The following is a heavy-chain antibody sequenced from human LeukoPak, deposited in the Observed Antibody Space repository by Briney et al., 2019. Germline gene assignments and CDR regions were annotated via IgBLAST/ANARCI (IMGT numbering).Heavy chain of an antibody. D-gene: IGHD3-22*01. CDR1: GYTFTSYY. J-gene: IGHJ4*02. CDR3: ARDTYYYDSSGYPFDY. V-gene: IGHV1-46*01. CDR2: INPSGGST. Sequence: GASVKVSCKXSGYTFTSYYMHWVRQAPGQGLEWMGIINPSGGSTSYSQKFQGRVTMTRDTSTSTVYMELSSLRSEDTAVYYCARDTYYYDSSGYPFDYWGQGTLVTVSS.